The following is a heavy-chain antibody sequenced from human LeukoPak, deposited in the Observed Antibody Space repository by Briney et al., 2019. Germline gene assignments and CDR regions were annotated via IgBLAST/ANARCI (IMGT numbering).Heavy chain of an antibody. J-gene: IGHJ4*02. Sequence: GGSLRLSCAASGFTFDDYAMHWVRQAPGKGLEWVSLISGDGGSTYYADSVTGRFTISRDNSKNSLYLQMNSLRTEDTALYYCAKDSMSPRTQRGYSYGYAYWGQGTLVTVSS. CDR2: ISGDGGST. CDR1: GFTFDDYA. CDR3: AKDSMSPRTQRGYSYGYAY. V-gene: IGHV3-43*02. D-gene: IGHD5-18*01.